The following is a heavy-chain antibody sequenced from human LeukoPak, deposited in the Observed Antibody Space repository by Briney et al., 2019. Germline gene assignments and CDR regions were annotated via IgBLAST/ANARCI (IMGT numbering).Heavy chain of an antibody. CDR2: ISTSGSTI. CDR1: GFTFSTYE. CDR3: ATDGIGTYGQGTFDI. D-gene: IGHD1-26*01. J-gene: IGHJ3*02. V-gene: IGHV3-48*03. Sequence: GGSLRRSCAASGFTFSTYEMNWVRQAPGKGLEWVSFISTSGSTIYYADSVKGRFTISRDNAKNSLSLQMNSLRAEDTAVYYCATDGIGTYGQGTFDIWGQGTMVTVSS.